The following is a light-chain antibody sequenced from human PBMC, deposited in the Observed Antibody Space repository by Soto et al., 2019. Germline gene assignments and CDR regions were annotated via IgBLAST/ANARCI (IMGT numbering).Light chain of an antibody. J-gene: IGKJ4*01. CDR1: QSISTW. Sequence: IPMTQSPSTLPASLGDRVTLTWRANQSISTWLAWYQQKPGKAPNLLIYKASRLETGVPSRFSGSGSGTEFTLTISVLQPDDFATYYCQQYNSDSPLTFGGGTKVDIK. CDR2: KAS. CDR3: QQYNSDSPLT. V-gene: IGKV1-5*03.